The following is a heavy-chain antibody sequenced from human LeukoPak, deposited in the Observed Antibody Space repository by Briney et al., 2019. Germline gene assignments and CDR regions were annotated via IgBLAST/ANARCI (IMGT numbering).Heavy chain of an antibody. V-gene: IGHV3-23*01. CDR1: GFTFSSYA. J-gene: IGHJ4*02. D-gene: IGHD3-22*01. CDR3: AKRWYYYDSSGYSTDPIDY. Sequence: GALRLSCAASGFTFSSYAMSWVRQAPGKGLEWVSAISGSGGSTYYADSVKGRFTISRDNSKNTLYLQMNSLRAADTAVYYCAKRWYYYDSSGYSTDPIDYWGQGTLVTVSS. CDR2: ISGSGGST.